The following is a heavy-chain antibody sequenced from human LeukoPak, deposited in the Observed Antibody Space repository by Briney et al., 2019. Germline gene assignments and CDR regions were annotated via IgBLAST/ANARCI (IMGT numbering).Heavy chain of an antibody. CDR3: WLQRMVAAYFDS. Sequence: SETLSLTCNVSGGSIRGYYWSWIRQPPGKGLEWIGSIHDSGSTYYNQTLKSRPTISVDTSKNQFSLQLSSVTAADTAVYYCWLQRMVAAYFDSWGQGTLVTVSS. D-gene: IGHD2-15*01. CDR2: IHDSGST. J-gene: IGHJ4*02. CDR1: GGSIRGYY. V-gene: IGHV4-59*04.